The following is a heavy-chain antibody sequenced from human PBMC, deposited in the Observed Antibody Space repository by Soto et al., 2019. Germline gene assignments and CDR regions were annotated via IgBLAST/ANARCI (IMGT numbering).Heavy chain of an antibody. D-gene: IGHD3-9*01. CDR1: GGSISSSSYY. Sequence: SETLSLTCTVSGGSISSSSYYWGWIRQPPGKGLEWIGSIYYSGSTYYNPSLKSRVTISVDTSKNQFSLKLSSVTAADTAVYYCARRYFDWSSAYEVDYWGQGTLVTVSS. CDR2: IYYSGST. J-gene: IGHJ4*02. V-gene: IGHV4-39*01. CDR3: ARRYFDWSSAYEVDY.